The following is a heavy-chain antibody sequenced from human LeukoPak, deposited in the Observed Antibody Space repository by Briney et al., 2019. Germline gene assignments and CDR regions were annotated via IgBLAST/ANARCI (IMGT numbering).Heavy chain of an antibody. J-gene: IGHJ4*02. CDR3: AKVGGSSWYYFDY. V-gene: IGHV3-23*01. D-gene: IGHD6-13*01. CDR2: ISGLGGST. CDR1: GFTFTSYA. Sequence: GGSLRLSCTASGFTFTSYAMSWVRQAPGKGLEWVSGISGLGGSTNYADSVKGRFTISRDNSKNTLYLQMNSLRAEDTAVYYCAKVGGSSWYYFDYWGQGTLVTVSS.